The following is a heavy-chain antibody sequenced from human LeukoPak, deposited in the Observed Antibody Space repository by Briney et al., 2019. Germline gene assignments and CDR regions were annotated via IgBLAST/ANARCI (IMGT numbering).Heavy chain of an antibody. CDR3: ARGCLYYDFWSGYYDAPYAFDI. J-gene: IGHJ3*02. CDR2: IYYSGST. V-gene: IGHV4-59*12. CDR1: GGSISSYY. D-gene: IGHD3-3*01. Sequence: PSETLSLTCTVSGGSISSYYWSWIRQPPGKGLEWIGYIYYSGSTNYNPSLKSRVTISVDTSKNQFSLKLSSVTAADTAVYYCARGCLYYDFWSGYYDAPYAFDIWGQGTMVTVSS.